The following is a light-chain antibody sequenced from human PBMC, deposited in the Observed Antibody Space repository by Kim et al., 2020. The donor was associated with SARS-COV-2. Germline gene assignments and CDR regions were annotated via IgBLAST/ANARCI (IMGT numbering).Light chain of an antibody. J-gene: IGKJ2*01. CDR3: QQSYTSPYT. Sequence: DIQMTQSPYSLSASVGDRVTITCRASQSISDYLNWYQQKPGKAPKVLIYAASNLQRGVPSRFSGTWSKTDFTLTISSLQPEDFATYYCQQSYTSPYTFGQGTKLEI. V-gene: IGKV1-39*01. CDR2: AAS. CDR1: QSISDY.